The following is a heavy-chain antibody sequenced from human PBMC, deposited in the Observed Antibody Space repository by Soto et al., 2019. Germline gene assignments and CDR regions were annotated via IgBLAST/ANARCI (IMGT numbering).Heavy chain of an antibody. CDR3: VKDGAHFESSGPFDY. J-gene: IGHJ4*02. V-gene: IGHV3-33*03. D-gene: IGHD3-22*01. CDR1: GFIFSDYG. Sequence: QVRLVESGGGVVPPGRSLRLSCVASGFIFSDYGLNWVRQTPGKGLEWVAITWSDGSVEFYSDSVKGRFTISRDKSKNTVFVQMNSLRVEDTAMYFCVKDGAHFESSGPFDYWGQGTQVTGSS. CDR2: TWSDGSVE.